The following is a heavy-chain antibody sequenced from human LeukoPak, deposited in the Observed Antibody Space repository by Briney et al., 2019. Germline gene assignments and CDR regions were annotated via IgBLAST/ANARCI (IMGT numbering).Heavy chain of an antibody. CDR3: ARDPFYCSGGSCYSSYYYGMDV. CDR1: GFTFSSYW. Sequence: PGGSLRLSCAASGFTFSSYWMHWVRQAPGKGLVWVSRISSDGSSTSYADSVKGRFTISRDNAKNTLYLQMNSLRAEDTAVYYCARDPFYCSGGSCYSSYYYGMDVWGKGTTVTVSS. V-gene: IGHV3-74*01. J-gene: IGHJ6*04. D-gene: IGHD2-15*01. CDR2: ISSDGSST.